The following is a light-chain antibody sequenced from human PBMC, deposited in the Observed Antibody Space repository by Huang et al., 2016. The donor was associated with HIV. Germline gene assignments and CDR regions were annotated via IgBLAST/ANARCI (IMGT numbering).Light chain of an antibody. CDR3: QQRSAWPLT. CDR2: DAS. Sequence: EIVLTQSPATLSLSPGERATLSCRASQSVRTYLAWYQQKPGQAPRLLIYDASNRATGIPARCSGSGSGTDFTLTISNLQSEDFAVYYCQQRSAWPLTFGGGTKVEI. J-gene: IGKJ4*01. CDR1: QSVRTY. V-gene: IGKV3-11*01.